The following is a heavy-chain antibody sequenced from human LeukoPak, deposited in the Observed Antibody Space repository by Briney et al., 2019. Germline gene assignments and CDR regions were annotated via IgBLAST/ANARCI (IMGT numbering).Heavy chain of an antibody. D-gene: IGHD6-13*01. CDR3: AKDGRYSSNWSFDY. CDR2: ISGSGGST. CDR1: GFTFSSYA. V-gene: IGHV3-23*01. Sequence: PGGSLRLSCAASGFTFSSYAMSWVRQAPGKGLEWVSAISGSGGSTDYADSVKGRFTISRDNSKNTLYLQMNSLRAEDTAVYYCAKDGRYSSNWSFDYWGQGTLVTVSS. J-gene: IGHJ4*02.